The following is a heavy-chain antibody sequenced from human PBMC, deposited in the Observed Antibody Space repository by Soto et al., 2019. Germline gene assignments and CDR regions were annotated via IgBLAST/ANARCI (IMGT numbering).Heavy chain of an antibody. J-gene: IGHJ4*02. CDR2: MTGDGRTT. Sequence: GGSLRLSWAASGFIFSNFGMHWVRQAPGKGLEWVSRMTGDGRTTQYADSVKGRFTASRDNAKSTLYLQMNSLRAEDTAVYYCATAEVDYWGQGPLSTVS. CDR1: GFIFSNFG. V-gene: IGHV3-74*03. CDR3: ATAEVDY.